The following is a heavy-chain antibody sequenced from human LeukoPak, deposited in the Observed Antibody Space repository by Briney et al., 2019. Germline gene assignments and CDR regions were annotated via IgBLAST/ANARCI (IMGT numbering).Heavy chain of an antibody. V-gene: IGHV4-39*07. D-gene: IGHD3-22*01. Sequence: SETLSLTCTVSGGSISSSSYYWGWIRQPPGKGLEWIGSIYYSGSTYYNPSLKSRVTISVDTSKNQFSLKLSSVTAADTAVYYCAREFPHNPSDYYDSSGYGAFDYWGQGTLVTVSS. CDR2: IYYSGST. J-gene: IGHJ4*02. CDR3: AREFPHNPSDYYDSSGYGAFDY. CDR1: GGSISSSSYY.